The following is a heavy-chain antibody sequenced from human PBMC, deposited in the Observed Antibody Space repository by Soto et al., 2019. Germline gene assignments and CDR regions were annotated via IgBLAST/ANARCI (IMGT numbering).Heavy chain of an antibody. CDR1: GFTFRSYG. D-gene: IGHD1-26*01. V-gene: IGHV3-33*01. CDR2: IWYDGSNK. CDR3: ARDEHEWEILYQYYYGMDV. Sequence: GGSLRLSCVASGFTFRSYGMHWVRQAPGKGLEWVAVIWYDGSNKYYGDSVKGRFTISRDNSKNTLYLQMNSLRAEDTDVYYCARDEHEWEILYQYYYGMDVCGQGNTVTVSS. J-gene: IGHJ6*02.